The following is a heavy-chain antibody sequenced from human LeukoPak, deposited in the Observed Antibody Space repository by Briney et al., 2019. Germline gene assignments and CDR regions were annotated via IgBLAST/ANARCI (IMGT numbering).Heavy chain of an antibody. V-gene: IGHV3-23*01. CDR1: GFTFSSYS. CDR3: VREDTPATANY. J-gene: IGHJ4*02. CDR2: TTGAGDNT. Sequence: GGSLRLSCAASGFTFSSYSMNWVRQAPGKGLEWVSTTTGAGDNTHYADSVKGRFTFSRDNSKDTLFLQMHSLRPGDTAVYYCVREDTPATANYWGQGTLVTISS. D-gene: IGHD2-21*02.